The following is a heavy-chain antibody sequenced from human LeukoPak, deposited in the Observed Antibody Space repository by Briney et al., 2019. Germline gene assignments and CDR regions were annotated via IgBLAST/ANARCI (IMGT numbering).Heavy chain of an antibody. CDR3: ARDLGGGSFDL. V-gene: IGHV4-39*07. CDR2: INYSGST. CDR1: GGSVSSTTYF. D-gene: IGHD2-15*01. J-gene: IGHJ4*02. Sequence: SETLSLTCTVSGGSVSSTTYFWSWIRQPPGKGLEWIASINYSGSTYYNPSLKSRVTISVDTSENQFSLKLSSVTAADTAVYYCARDLGGGSFDLWGQGTLVTVSS.